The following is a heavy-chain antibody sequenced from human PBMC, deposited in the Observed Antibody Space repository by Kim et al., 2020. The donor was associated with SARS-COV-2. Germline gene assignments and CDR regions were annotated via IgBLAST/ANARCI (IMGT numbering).Heavy chain of an antibody. CDR3: AKSIMITFQRFWFDP. Sequence: DSVKGRFTISRDNSKNTLYLQMNSLRAEDTAVYYCAKSIMITFQRFWFDPWGQGTLVTVSS. J-gene: IGHJ5*02. D-gene: IGHD3-16*01. V-gene: IGHV3-23*01.